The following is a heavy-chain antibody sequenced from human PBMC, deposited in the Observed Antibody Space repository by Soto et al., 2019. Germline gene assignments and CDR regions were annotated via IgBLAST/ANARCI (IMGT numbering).Heavy chain of an antibody. CDR3: TRYVEGVTWY. V-gene: IGHV3-73*02. CDR1: GFTFSGSA. J-gene: IGHJ4*02. Sequence: EVQLVESGGGLVRPGGSLRLSCAASGFTFSGSAVHWVRQASGKGLEWIGRIRTKANNYATAYVASVSGRFTISRDDSEITAYLQMNSLKTEDTAVYYCTRYVEGVTWYRGQGTLVTVSS. D-gene: IGHD3-10*01. CDR2: IRTKANNYAT.